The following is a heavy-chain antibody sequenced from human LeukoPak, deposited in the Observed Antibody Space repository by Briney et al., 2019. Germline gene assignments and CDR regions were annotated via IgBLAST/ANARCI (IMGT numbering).Heavy chain of an antibody. Sequence: ASVKVSCKASGGTFSSYAISWVRQAPGQGLEWMGGIIPIFGTANYAQNFQGRVTITADESTSTAYMELSSLRSEDTAVYYCARDRGGDYYGSGSYDWGQGTLVTVSS. D-gene: IGHD3-10*01. V-gene: IGHV1-69*13. CDR1: GGTFSSYA. J-gene: IGHJ4*02. CDR3: ARDRGGDYYGSGSYD. CDR2: IIPIFGTA.